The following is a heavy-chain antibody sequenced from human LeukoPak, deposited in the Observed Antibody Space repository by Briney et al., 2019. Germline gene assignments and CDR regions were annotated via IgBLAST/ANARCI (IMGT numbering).Heavy chain of an antibody. J-gene: IGHJ3*02. D-gene: IGHD4-17*01. Sequence: GGSLRLSCAASGFTFSSYAMHWVRQAPGKGLEYVSAISSNGGSTYYANSVKGRFTISRDNSKNTLYLQMGSLRAEDMAVYYCARVDYVYAFDIWGQGTMVTVSS. CDR3: ARVDYVYAFDI. CDR2: ISSNGGST. V-gene: IGHV3-64*01. CDR1: GFTFSSYA.